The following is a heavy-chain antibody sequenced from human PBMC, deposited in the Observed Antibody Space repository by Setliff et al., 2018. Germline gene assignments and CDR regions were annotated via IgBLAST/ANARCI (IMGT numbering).Heavy chain of an antibody. J-gene: IGHJ3*02. CDR1: GGTFSSYA. D-gene: IGHD3-22*01. CDR3: ARDSRNYYDSSGLYERNAFDI. V-gene: IGHV1-69*10. Sequence: SVQVSCKASGGTFSSYAISWVRQAPGQGLEWMGGIIPILGIANYAQKFQGRVTITADKSTSTAYMELSSLRSEDTAVYYCARDSRNYYDSSGLYERNAFDIWGQGTMVTVSS. CDR2: IIPILGIA.